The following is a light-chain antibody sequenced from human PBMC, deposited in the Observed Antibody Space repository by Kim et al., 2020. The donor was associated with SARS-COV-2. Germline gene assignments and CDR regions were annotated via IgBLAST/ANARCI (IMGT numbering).Light chain of an antibody. Sequence: ASTGDRVTITCRASQGISSYLAWYQQKPGKAPKLLIYAASTLQSGVPSRFSGSGSGTDFTLAISCLQSEDFATYYCQQYYSYPLTFGPGTKVDIK. V-gene: IGKV1-8*01. CDR3: QQYYSYPLT. J-gene: IGKJ3*01. CDR2: AAS. CDR1: QGISSY.